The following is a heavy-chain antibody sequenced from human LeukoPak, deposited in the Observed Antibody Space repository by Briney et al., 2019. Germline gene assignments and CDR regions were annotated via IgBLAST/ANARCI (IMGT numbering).Heavy chain of an antibody. CDR2: IHYSGST. CDR3: ARDSSSSTSDAFDI. V-gene: IGHV4-31*03. D-gene: IGHD6-6*01. CDR1: GGSISSSTYY. J-gene: IGHJ3*02. Sequence: PSETLSLTCTVSGGSISSSTYYWGWIRQHPGKGLEWIGYIHYSGSTYYNVSLKSRVSMSVDTSKNQFSLKLSSVTAADTAVYYCARDSSSSTSDAFDIWGQGTMVTVSS.